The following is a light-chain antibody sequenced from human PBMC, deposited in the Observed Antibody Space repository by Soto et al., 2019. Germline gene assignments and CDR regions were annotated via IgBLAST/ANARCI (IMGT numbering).Light chain of an antibody. J-gene: IGLJ1*01. CDR2: DVT. CDR3: SSYTSSSTPYV. V-gene: IGLV2-14*01. Sequence: HSVLTQAASVFGSPGQSITISFTGKSNDVGGYNYVSWYQQHPVKAPKLMIYDVTNRPSGVSDRFSGSKSGNTASLTISGLQAEDEADYYCSSYTSSSTPYVFGTGTKVTVL. CDR1: SNDVGGYNY.